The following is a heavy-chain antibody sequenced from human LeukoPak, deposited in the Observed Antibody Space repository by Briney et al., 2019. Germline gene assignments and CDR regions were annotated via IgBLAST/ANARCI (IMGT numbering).Heavy chain of an antibody. CDR2: IYPGDSDT. J-gene: IGHJ3*02. D-gene: IGHD6-13*01. V-gene: IGHV5-51*01. CDR3: ARNGYDSSLGAFDI. CDR1: GYSFDTNW. Sequence: GESLKISCKGSGYSFDTNWIAWVRQMPGKGLEWIGIIYPGDSDTRYSPSFQGQVTISADKSTSTAHLQLSSLKASDTAMYYCARNGYDSSLGAFDIWGQGTMVTISS.